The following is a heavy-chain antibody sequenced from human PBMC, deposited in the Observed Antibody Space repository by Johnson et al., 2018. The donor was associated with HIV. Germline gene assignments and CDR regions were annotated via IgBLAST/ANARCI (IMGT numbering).Heavy chain of an antibody. CDR3: TTDQVGRNYGGKYHI. D-gene: IGHD1-7*01. CDR1: GFTFSNAC. J-gene: IGHJ3*02. CDR2: IKTKTDGETT. V-gene: IGHV3-15*01. Sequence: EVQLMESGGGFVQRGGSLRLSCAASGFTFSNACMSWVRQAPGKGLEWVGRIKTKTDGETTDYAAAVKGSFTISRDDSKNTLYLQMNSLTTEVTAVYYCTTDQVGRNYGGKYHIWGQWTMVTVSS.